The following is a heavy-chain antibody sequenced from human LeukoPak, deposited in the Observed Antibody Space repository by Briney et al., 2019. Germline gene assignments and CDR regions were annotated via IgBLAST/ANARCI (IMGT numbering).Heavy chain of an antibody. CDR3: ARGRGSSGYYYSSHLDY. V-gene: IGHV4-34*01. D-gene: IGHD3-22*01. Sequence: SETLSLTCAVYGGSFSGYYWSWIRQPPGEGLEWIGEINHSGSTNYNPSLKSRVTISVDTSKNQFSLKLSSVTAADTAVYYCARGRGSSGYYYSSHLDYWGQGTLVTVSS. J-gene: IGHJ4*02. CDR1: GGSFSGYY. CDR2: INHSGST.